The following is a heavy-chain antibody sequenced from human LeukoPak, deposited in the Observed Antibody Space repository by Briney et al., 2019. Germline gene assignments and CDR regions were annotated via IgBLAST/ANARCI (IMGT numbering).Heavy chain of an antibody. V-gene: IGHV3-48*01. CDR3: ARDSRYSGSYRMAFDI. D-gene: IGHD1-26*01. J-gene: IGHJ3*02. CDR1: RFTLSSIS. CDR2: ISRSSSSI. Sequence: PGGSLRLSCAAARFTLSSISMKWVRHAQGEGREWVSQISRSSSSIYYADSVKGRFTISRDNAKNSLYLQMNSLRAEDTAVYYCARDSRYSGSYRMAFDIWGQGTMVTVSS.